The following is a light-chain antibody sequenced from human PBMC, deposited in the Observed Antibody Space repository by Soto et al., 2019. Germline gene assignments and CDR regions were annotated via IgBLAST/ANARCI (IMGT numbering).Light chain of an antibody. V-gene: IGKV3-20*01. Sequence: LLTQSPGTLSLSPGERATLSCRDSQSVSSSYLAWYQQKPGQAPRLIIYGAYSRATGIPDRFSGSGSGTDLTLTISRLEPEDFAVYYCQQYGSSPPITCGQGTRLEIK. J-gene: IGKJ5*01. CDR1: QSVSSSY. CDR3: QQYGSSPPIT. CDR2: GAY.